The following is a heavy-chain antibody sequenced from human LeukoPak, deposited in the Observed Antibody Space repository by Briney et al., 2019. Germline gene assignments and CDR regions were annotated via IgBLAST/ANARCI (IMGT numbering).Heavy chain of an antibody. CDR2: IWFDKNQ. CDR3: ARRSSGSPPYYFGY. D-gene: IGHD1-26*01. Sequence: GGSLRLSCAASGFILNDYGMHWVRQAPGKGLEWVADIWFDKNQHFADSVKGRFAISRDNSKNTVYLQINSLRAEDTAVYYCARRSSGSPPYYFGYWGQGTLVTVSS. J-gene: IGHJ4*02. CDR1: GFILNDYG. V-gene: IGHV3-33*01.